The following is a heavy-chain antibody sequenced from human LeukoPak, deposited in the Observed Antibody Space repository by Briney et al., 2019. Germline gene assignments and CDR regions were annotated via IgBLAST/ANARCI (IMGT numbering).Heavy chain of an antibody. V-gene: IGHV3-53*01. CDR1: GYTVSSNY. J-gene: IGHJ4*02. CDR2: IYSGGST. CDR3: ARGLARSRYSYGIDY. D-gene: IGHD5-18*01. Sequence: GGSLRLSCAASGYTVSSNYMSWVRQAPGKGLEWVSVIYSGGSTYYADSVKGRFTISRDNSKNTLYLQMNSLRAEDTAVYYCARGLARSRYSYGIDYWGQGTLVTVSS.